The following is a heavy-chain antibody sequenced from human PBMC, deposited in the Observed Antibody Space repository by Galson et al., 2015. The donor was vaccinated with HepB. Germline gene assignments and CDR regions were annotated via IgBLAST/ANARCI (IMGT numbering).Heavy chain of an antibody. J-gene: IGHJ6*03. CDR2: IIPILGIA. D-gene: IGHD2/OR15-2a*01. CDR1: GGTFSSYA. V-gene: IGHV1-69*10. CDR3: ARDDRKYPAAYYYYMDV. Sequence: SVKVSCKASGGTFSSYAISWVRQAPGQGLEWMGGIIPILGIANYAQKFQGRVTITAVKSTSTAYMELSSLRSEDTAVYYCARDDRKYPAAYYYYMDVWGKGTTVTVSS.